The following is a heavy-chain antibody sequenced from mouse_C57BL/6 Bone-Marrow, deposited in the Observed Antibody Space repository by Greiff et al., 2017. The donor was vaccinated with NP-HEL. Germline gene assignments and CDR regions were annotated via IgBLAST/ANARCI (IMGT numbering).Heavy chain of an antibody. V-gene: IGHV5-17*01. CDR2: ISSGSGTI. CDR1: GFTFSDYG. J-gene: IGHJ4*01. CDR3: ARRYRGLYYYAMDY. D-gene: IGHD2-12*01. Sequence: DVKLVESGGGLVKPGGSLKLSCAASGFTFSDYGMHWVRQAPEKGLEWVAYISSGSGTIYYADTVKGRFTISRDNAKNTLFLQMTSLRSEDTAMYYCARRYRGLYYYAMDYWGQGTSVTVSS.